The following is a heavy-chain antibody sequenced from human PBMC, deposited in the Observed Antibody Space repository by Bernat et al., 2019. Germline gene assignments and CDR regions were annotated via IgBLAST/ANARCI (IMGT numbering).Heavy chain of an antibody. Sequence: QVQLQESGPGLVKPSGTLSLTCAVSGGSISSSNWWSWVRQPPGKGLEWIGEIYHSGSTNYNPSLKSRVTITVDKPKNHFSLKLSTVPAADTAVYYCARGTKAAAGRGWCPVYYYYYSMDVWGKGTTVTVSS. CDR3: ARGTKAAAGRGWCPVYYYYYSMDV. D-gene: IGHD6-13*01. J-gene: IGHJ6*03. CDR2: IYHSGST. CDR1: GGSISSSNW. V-gene: IGHV4-4*02.